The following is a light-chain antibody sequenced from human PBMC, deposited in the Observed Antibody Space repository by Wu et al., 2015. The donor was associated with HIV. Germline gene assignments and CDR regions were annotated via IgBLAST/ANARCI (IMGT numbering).Light chain of an antibody. CDR3: QHFDSSPQKWT. V-gene: IGKV3-20*01. J-gene: IGKJ1*01. Sequence: EIVLTQSPDTLSLSPGERATLSCRASQSVSSRYLTWYQQKPGQAPRLLIFDTSSRATGTPDRFSGSGSGTDFTLTISRLEPEDFAVYYCQHFDSSPQKWTFGQGSKVEIK. CDR1: QSVSSRY. CDR2: DTS.